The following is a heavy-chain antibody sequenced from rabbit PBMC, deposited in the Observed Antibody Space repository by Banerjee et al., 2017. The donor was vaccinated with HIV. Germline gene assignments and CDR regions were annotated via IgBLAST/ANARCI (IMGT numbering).Heavy chain of an antibody. CDR1: GFTLSGCW. J-gene: IGHJ4*01. CDR2: IDTGSSGST. V-gene: IGHV1S40*01. D-gene: IGHD4-1*01. CDR3: ARVTSSVWGVGFGL. Sequence: QSLEESGGVLVQPGASLTLSCKASGFTLSGCWMCWVRQAPGRGLEWIGCIDTGSSGSTYYGSWAKGRFPISRTSSTTLALQMTSLTAADTATYFCARVTSSVWGVGFGLWGPGTLVTVS.